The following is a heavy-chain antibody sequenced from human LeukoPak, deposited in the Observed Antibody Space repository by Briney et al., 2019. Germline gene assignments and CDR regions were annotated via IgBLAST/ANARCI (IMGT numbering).Heavy chain of an antibody. V-gene: IGHV3-23*01. D-gene: IGHD2-15*01. CDR2: ISGSGGST. Sequence: GGSLRLSCAASGFTFSSYAMSWVRQAPGKGLEWVSAISGSGGSTYYADSVKGRFTISRDSSKNTLYLQMNSLRAEDTAVYYCANTVVVAASPLDYWGQGTLVTVSS. CDR3: ANTVVVAASPLDY. J-gene: IGHJ4*02. CDR1: GFTFSSYA.